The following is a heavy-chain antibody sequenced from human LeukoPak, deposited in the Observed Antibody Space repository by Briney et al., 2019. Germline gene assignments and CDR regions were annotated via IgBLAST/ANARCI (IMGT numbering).Heavy chain of an antibody. CDR3: AREMYYYDSSGYFDY. CDR1: GFTFSSYE. D-gene: IGHD3-22*01. V-gene: IGHV3-48*03. Sequence: GGSLRLSCAASGFTFSSYEMNWVRQAPGKGREWVSYISSSGSTIYYADSVKGRFTISRDNAKNSLYLQMNSLRAEDTAVYYCAREMYYYDSSGYFDYWGQGTLVTVSS. J-gene: IGHJ4*02. CDR2: ISSSGSTI.